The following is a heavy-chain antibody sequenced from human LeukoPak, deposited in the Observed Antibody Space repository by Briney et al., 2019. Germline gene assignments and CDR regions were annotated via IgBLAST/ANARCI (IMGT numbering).Heavy chain of an antibody. V-gene: IGHV3-21*01. Sequence: PGGSLRLSCAASGFTFSSYSMNWVRQAPGKGLEWVSSISSSSSYIYYADSVKGRFTISRDNAKNSLYLQMNSLRAEDTAVYYCARAPSIPYYYYYYMDVWGKGTTVTVSS. CDR2: ISSSSSYI. CDR1: GFTFSSYS. J-gene: IGHJ6*03. CDR3: ARAPSIPYYYYYYMDV.